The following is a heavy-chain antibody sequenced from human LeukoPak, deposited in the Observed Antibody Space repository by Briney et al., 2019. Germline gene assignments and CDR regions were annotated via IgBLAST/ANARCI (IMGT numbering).Heavy chain of an antibody. J-gene: IGHJ5*02. Sequence: GGSLRLSCAASGFTFNLYAMYWVRQAPGKGLEWVSSINGAGNSSYYADSLRGRFTVSRDNSKNTLYLQMNSLRAEDTAVYYCAKRGLRGNWFHPWGQGTLVTVSS. D-gene: IGHD4-17*01. V-gene: IGHV3-23*01. CDR1: GFTFNLYA. CDR3: AKRGLRGNWFHP. CDR2: INGAGNSS.